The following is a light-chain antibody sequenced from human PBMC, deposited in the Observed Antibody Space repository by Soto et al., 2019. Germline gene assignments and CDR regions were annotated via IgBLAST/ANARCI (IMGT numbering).Light chain of an antibody. CDR3: SSYAASNTFYLV. Sequence: SVLTQPPSASGSPGQSVTISCTGTSSDVGGYNYVSWYQQYPGRAPKLMIYEVTKRPSGVPDRFSGSKSGNTASLTVSGLQAEDEADYYCSSYAASNTFYLVFGGGTQLTVL. CDR1: SSDVGGYNY. J-gene: IGLJ3*02. CDR2: EVT. V-gene: IGLV2-8*01.